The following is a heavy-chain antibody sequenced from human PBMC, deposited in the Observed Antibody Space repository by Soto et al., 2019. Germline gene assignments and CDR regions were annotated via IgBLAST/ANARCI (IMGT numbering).Heavy chain of an antibody. V-gene: IGHV4-34*01. J-gene: IGHJ6*03. CDR3: ERGRKRNRYYYYMEV. Sequence: PSETLSLTCAVYGGSFSGYYWSWIRQPPGKGLEWIGEINHSGSTNYNPSLKSRVTISVDTSKNQFSLKLSSVTAADTAVYYCERGRKRNRYYYYMEVWGKGTTVTVSS. D-gene: IGHD1-1*01. CDR2: INHSGST. CDR1: GGSFSGYY.